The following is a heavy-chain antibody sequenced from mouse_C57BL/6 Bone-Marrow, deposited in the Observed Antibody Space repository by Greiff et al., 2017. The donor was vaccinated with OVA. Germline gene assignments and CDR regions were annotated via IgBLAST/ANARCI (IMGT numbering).Heavy chain of an antibody. J-gene: IGHJ1*03. CDR3: ARRGAYYYGSSPYWYFDV. Sequence: QVQLQQPGAELVKPGASVKLSCKASGYTFTSYWMHWVKQRPGRGLEWIGRIDPNSGGTKYNEKFKSKATLTVDKHSSTAYIQLSSRTSEDSAVYYCARRGAYYYGSSPYWYFDVWGTGTTVTVSS. CDR2: IDPNSGGT. V-gene: IGHV1-72*01. D-gene: IGHD1-1*01. CDR1: GYTFTSYW.